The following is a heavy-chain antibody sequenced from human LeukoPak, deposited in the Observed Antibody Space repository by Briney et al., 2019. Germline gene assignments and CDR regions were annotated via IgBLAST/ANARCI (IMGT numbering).Heavy chain of an antibody. V-gene: IGHV3-21*01. CDR3: ARSFYGSGSYQDY. J-gene: IGHJ4*02. Sequence: GGSLRLSCAASGFTFSSYSMNWVRQAPGKGLEWVSSISSSSSYIYYADSVKGRFTISRDNAKNSLYLQMNSLRAEDTAVYYCARSFYGSGSYQDYWDQGTLVTVSS. CDR1: GFTFSSYS. CDR2: ISSSSSYI. D-gene: IGHD3-10*01.